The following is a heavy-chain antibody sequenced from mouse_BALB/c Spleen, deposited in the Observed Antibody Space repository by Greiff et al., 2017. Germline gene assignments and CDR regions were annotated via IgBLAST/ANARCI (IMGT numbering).Heavy chain of an antibody. Sequence: QVQLQQSGAELAKPGASVKMSCKASGYTFTSYWMHWVKQRPGQGLEWIGYINPSTGYTEYNQKFKDKATLTADKSSSTAYMKLSSLTSEDSAVYYCARTGLYLDYWGQGTTVTVSS. J-gene: IGHJ2*01. CDR2: INPSTGYT. CDR3: ARTGLYLDY. V-gene: IGHV1-7*01. CDR1: GYTFTSYW. D-gene: IGHD4-1*01.